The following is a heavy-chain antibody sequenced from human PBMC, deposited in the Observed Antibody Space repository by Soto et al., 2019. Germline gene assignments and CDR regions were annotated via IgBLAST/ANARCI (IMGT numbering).Heavy chain of an antibody. V-gene: IGHV5-51*01. D-gene: IGHD3-10*01. Sequence: PGESLKISCEVSGYSFISYWIAWVRQMPGKGLEWMGIIYPADSGTRYSPSFEGQVTMSADKSVSTAYLQWSSLRASDTAIYYCARLSRFGESHGLDVWGQGTTVTVSS. CDR3: ARLSRFGESHGLDV. CDR1: GYSFISYW. CDR2: IYPADSGT. J-gene: IGHJ6*02.